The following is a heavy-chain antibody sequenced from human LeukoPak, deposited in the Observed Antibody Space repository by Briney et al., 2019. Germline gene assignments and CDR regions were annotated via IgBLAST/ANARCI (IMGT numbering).Heavy chain of an antibody. J-gene: IGHJ4*02. V-gene: IGHV3-48*01. CDR1: GFTFSSYS. Sequence: GGSLRLSCAASGFTFSSYSMNWARQAPGKGLEWVSYISSSSSTIYYADSVKGRFTISRDNAKNSLYLQMNSLRAEDTAVYYCARSRRGGVWGSYRTFFDYWGQGTLVTVSS. D-gene: IGHD3-16*02. CDR3: ARSRRGGVWGSYRTFFDY. CDR2: ISSSSSTI.